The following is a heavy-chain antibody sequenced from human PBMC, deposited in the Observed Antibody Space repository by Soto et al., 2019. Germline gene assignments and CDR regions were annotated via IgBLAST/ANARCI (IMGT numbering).Heavy chain of an antibody. CDR2: INSDGSST. J-gene: IGHJ4*02. Sequence: EVQLVESGGGLVQPGGSLRLSCAASGFTFSSYWMHWVRQAPGKGLVWVSRINSDGSSTSYADSVKGRLTISRDNAKNTLYLQMNSLRAEDTAVYYCARATARYSSSWYSLYWGQGTLVTVSS. CDR1: GFTFSSYW. V-gene: IGHV3-74*01. CDR3: ARATARYSSSWYSLY. D-gene: IGHD6-13*01.